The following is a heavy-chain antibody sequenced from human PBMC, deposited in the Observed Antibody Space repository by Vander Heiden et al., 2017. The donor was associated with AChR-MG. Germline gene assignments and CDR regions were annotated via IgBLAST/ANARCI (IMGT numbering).Heavy chain of an antibody. CDR1: GFIFSGYG. V-gene: IGHV3-33*01. J-gene: IGHJ4*02. Sequence: QVQLVESGGGVVQPGRSLRLSCGASGFIFSGYGMRWVRQARGKGLEWVAVIWYDGSEKYYADSVKGRFTISRDNSKNTLYLQMNSLTAEDTGVYYCARGEQFDCWGQGTLVTVSS. D-gene: IGHD1-26*01. CDR3: ARGEQFDC. CDR2: IWYDGSEK.